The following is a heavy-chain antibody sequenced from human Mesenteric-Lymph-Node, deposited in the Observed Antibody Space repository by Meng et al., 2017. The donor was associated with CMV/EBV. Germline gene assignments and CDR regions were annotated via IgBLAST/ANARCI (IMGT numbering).Heavy chain of an antibody. V-gene: IGHV3-43*01. Sequence: FTFEGYTMNWVRQAPGKGLDWVSLITWDGAATHYADSVRGRFTVSRDNRQNSLYLQMYSLTTDDIGLYYCAKVKGSGYTSSWSFDYWGQGTLVTVSS. CDR2: ITWDGAAT. J-gene: IGHJ4*02. CDR1: FTFEGYT. D-gene: IGHD6-13*01. CDR3: AKVKGSGYTSSWSFDY.